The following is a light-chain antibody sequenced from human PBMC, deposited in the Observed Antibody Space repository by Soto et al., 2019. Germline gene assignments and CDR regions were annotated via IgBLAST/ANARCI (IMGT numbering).Light chain of an antibody. CDR1: QTVSITY. CDR3: QQYLSSSWT. J-gene: IGKJ1*01. CDR2: DAY. Sequence: EIGLTQSPATLPLFPGDRATLSSGVSQTVSITYLAWYQQKPALPPTFLIYDAYYRSNGILDRFRGSGSGVDFTLTRSRLVPEDFVVYYCQQYLSSSWTFCHGTKVDIK. V-gene: IGKV3D-20*01.